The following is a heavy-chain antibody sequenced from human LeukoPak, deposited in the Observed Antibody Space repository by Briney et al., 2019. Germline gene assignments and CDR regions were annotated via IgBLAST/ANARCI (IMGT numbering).Heavy chain of an antibody. CDR2: ISSSSSTI. J-gene: IGHJ3*02. CDR3: ARDLFRGYGNAFDI. Sequence: PGGSLRLSCAASGFTFSSYSMNWVRQAPGKGLEWVSYISSSSSTIYYADSVKGRFTISRDNAKNSLYLQMNSLRAEDTAVYYCARDLFRGYGNAFDIWGQGTTVTVSS. V-gene: IGHV3-48*04. D-gene: IGHD5-12*01. CDR1: GFTFSSYS.